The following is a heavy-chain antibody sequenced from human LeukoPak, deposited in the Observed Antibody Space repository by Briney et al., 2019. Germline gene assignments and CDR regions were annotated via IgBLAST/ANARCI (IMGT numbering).Heavy chain of an antibody. CDR2: INPNSGGT. V-gene: IGHV1-2*04. D-gene: IGHD1-26*01. CDR1: GYTFTGYY. CDR3: ARGSIESRSYYYYFDY. Sequence: GASVKVSCKASGYTFTGYYMHWVRQAPGQGLEWMGWINPNSGGTNYAQKFQGWVTMTRDTSISTAYMELSRLRSDDTAVYYCARGSIESRSYYYYFDYWGQGTLVTVSS. J-gene: IGHJ4*02.